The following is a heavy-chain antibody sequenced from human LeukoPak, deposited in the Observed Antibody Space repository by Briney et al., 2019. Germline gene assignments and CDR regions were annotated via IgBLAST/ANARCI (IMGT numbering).Heavy chain of an antibody. CDR3: ARTRQLAQCGGDCPWPWYFDL. D-gene: IGHD2-21*02. V-gene: IGHV3-30-3*01. Sequence: GGSLRLSCAASGFTFSSYAMHWVRQAPGKGLEWVAVISYDGSNKYYADSVKGRFTISRDNSKNTLYLQMNSLRAEDTAVYYCARTRQLAQCGGDCPWPWYFDLWGRGTLVTVSS. CDR2: ISYDGSNK. J-gene: IGHJ2*01. CDR1: GFTFSSYA.